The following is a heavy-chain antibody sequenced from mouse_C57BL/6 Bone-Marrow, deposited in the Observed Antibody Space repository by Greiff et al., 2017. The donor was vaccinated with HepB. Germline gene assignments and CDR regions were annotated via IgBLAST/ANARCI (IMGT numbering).Heavy chain of an antibody. D-gene: IGHD2-4*01. J-gene: IGHJ4*01. CDR1: GYTFTSYT. Sequence: QVQLQQSGAELARPGASVKMSCKASGYTFTSYTMHWVKQRPGQGLEWIGYINPSSGYTKYNQKFKDKATLSADKSSSTAYMQLSSLTSEDSAVYYCARMDYDYDEEDYWGQGTSVTVSS. V-gene: IGHV1-4*01. CDR2: INPSSGYT. CDR3: ARMDYDYDEEDY.